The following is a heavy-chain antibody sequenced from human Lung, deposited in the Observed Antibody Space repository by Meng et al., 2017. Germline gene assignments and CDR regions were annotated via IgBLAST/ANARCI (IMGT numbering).Heavy chain of an antibody. V-gene: IGHV3-74*01. D-gene: IGHD1-1*01. Sequence: GHLVESGGGLVPHGGSLRLYWAASAFTFTDHWMHWVRQGPGTGLVGVSRINRDGTKPTYADSVKGRFTISRDNAKNTLYLQMNNLRAEDTAFYYCTNDRLNHWGQGALVTVSS. CDR3: TNDRLNH. CDR1: AFTFTDHW. CDR2: INRDGTKP. J-gene: IGHJ1*01.